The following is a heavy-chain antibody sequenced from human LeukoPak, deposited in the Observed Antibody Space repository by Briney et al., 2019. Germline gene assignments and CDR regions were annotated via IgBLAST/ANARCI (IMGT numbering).Heavy chain of an antibody. CDR1: GGSISSGGYY. J-gene: IGHJ4*02. CDR3: AKDSGLDYGDHEAYFDY. V-gene: IGHV3-23*01. Sequence: ETLSLTCTVSGGSISSGGYYWSWIRQHPGKGLEWVSAISGSGGSTYYADSVKGRFTISRDNSKNTLYLQMNSLRAEDTAVYYCAKDSGLDYGDHEAYFDYWGQGTLVTVSS. CDR2: ISGSGGST. D-gene: IGHD4-17*01.